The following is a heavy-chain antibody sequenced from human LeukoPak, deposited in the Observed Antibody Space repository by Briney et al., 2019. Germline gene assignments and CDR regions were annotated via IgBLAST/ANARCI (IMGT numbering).Heavy chain of an antibody. Sequence: GASVKVSCKASGGTLSSYAISWVRQAPGQGLEWMGGIIPIFGTANYAQKFQGRVTITADKSTSTAYMGLSSLRSEDTAVYYCARAPINPINWFDPWGQGTLVTVSS. CDR3: ARAPINPINWFDP. V-gene: IGHV1-69*06. J-gene: IGHJ5*02. CDR2: IIPIFGTA. CDR1: GGTLSSYA.